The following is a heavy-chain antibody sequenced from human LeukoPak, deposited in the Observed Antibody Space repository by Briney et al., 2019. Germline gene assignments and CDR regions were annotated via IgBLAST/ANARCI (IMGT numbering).Heavy chain of an antibody. V-gene: IGHV3-7*01. D-gene: IGHD1-26*01. CDR2: INQDGSEK. Sequence: GGSLRLSCAASRTTFIHYWMSWVRQAPGKGLEWVANINQDGSEKYYVDSVKGRFIISRDNAETSVYLHMNSLRADDTAVYYCARDVRNRVGLNYYHQYMDVWGKGTTVTVSS. CDR3: ARDVRNRVGLNYYHQYMDV. J-gene: IGHJ6*03. CDR1: RTTFIHYW.